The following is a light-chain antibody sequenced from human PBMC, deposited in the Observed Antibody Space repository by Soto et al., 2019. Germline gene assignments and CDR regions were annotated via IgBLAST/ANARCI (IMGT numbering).Light chain of an antibody. V-gene: IGKV3-20*01. Sequence: EIVLTQSPGTLSLSPWERATLSCMASLSVGNNYLAWYHHRPCRAPNLLIYDASIIATGIPDRISGSGSGTDFTLTISRLEPEDSAVFYCQQYGSPPPTFGGGTKVDIK. CDR2: DAS. CDR3: QQYGSPPPT. J-gene: IGKJ4*01. CDR1: LSVGNNY.